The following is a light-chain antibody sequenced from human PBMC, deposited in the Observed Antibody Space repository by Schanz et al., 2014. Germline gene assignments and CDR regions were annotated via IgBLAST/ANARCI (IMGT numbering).Light chain of an antibody. J-gene: IGKJ4*01. Sequence: DIVLTQSPDSLAVSLGERATINCKSSQSILYNSNSKNYLAWYQQKPGQPPKLLIYWASTRESGVPDRFSGSGSGTDFTLTISSLQAEDVAIYYCQQYYSTPQLTFGGGTKVEI. CDR1: QSILYNSNSKNY. V-gene: IGKV4-1*01. CDR2: WAS. CDR3: QQYYSTPQLT.